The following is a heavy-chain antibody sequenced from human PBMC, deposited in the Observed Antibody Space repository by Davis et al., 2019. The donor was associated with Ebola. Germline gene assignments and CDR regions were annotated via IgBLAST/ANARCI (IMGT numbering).Heavy chain of an antibody. Sequence: PGGSLRLSCPASGFTVSSNYMSWVRQAPAQGLAWVSVIYSGGSTYYADSVKGRFTIFRDNSNKTLYLQMNSLRAEDTAVYYCARELYCSSTSCRNYYYYGMDVGGQGSTVTVSS. V-gene: IGHV3-66*01. J-gene: IGHJ6*02. CDR1: GFTVSSNY. CDR3: ARELYCSSTSCRNYYYYGMDV. CDR2: IYSGGST. D-gene: IGHD2-2*01.